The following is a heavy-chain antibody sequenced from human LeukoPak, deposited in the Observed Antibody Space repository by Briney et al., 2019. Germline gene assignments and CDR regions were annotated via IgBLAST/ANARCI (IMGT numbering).Heavy chain of an antibody. CDR1: GGSFSGYY. CDR2: INHSGST. V-gene: IGHV4-34*01. CDR3: ARGTYNWNEINWFDP. D-gene: IGHD1-1*01. Sequence: SETLSLTCSVYGGSFSGYYWSWIRQPPGKGLEWIGEINHSGSTNYNPSLKSRVTISVDTSKNQFSLKLSSVTAADTAVYYCARGTYNWNEINWFDPWGQGTLVTVSS. J-gene: IGHJ5*02.